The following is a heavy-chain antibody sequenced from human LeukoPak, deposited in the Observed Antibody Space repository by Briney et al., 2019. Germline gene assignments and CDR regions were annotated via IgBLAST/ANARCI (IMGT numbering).Heavy chain of an antibody. CDR3: ARGEYSSSPLDY. CDR1: GFTFDDYA. V-gene: IGHV3-30-3*01. J-gene: IGHJ4*02. D-gene: IGHD6-6*01. CDR2: ISYDGSNK. Sequence: GRSLRPSRAASGFTFDDYAMHWVRQAPGKGLEWVAVISYDGSNKYYADSVKGRFTISRDNSKNTLYLQMNSLRAEDTAVYYCARGEYSSSPLDYWGQGTLVTVSS.